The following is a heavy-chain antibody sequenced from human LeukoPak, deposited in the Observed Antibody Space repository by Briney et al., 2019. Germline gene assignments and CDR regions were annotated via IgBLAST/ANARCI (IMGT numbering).Heavy chain of an antibody. CDR1: GGSISSGGYY. V-gene: IGHV4-31*03. CDR3: AREDGDYILDY. D-gene: IGHD4-17*01. CDR2: IYYSGST. J-gene: IGHJ4*02. Sequence: SETLSLTCTVSGGSISSGGYYWSWIRQHPGKGLEWIGYIYYSGSTYYNPSLKSRVTISVDTSKNQFSLKLSSVTAADTAVYYCAREDGDYILDYWGQGTLITVSS.